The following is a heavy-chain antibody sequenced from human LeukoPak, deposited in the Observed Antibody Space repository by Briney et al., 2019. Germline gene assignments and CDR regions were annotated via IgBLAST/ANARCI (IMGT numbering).Heavy chain of an antibody. CDR3: ARRVAFSSSWYVFDY. CDR2: MYYSGTT. D-gene: IGHD6-13*01. J-gene: IGHJ4*02. Sequence: WVRQAPGKGLEWIGSMYYSGTTHYNPSLRSRVTISVDTSKNQFSLKLSSVTAADTAVYYCARRVAFSSSWYVFDYWGQGTLVAVSS. V-gene: IGHV4-39*01.